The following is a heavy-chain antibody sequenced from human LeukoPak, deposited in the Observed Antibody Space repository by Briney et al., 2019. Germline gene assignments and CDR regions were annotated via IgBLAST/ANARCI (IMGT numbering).Heavy chain of an antibody. V-gene: IGHV3-64D*06. Sequence: GGSLRLSCRVSGYTFSTYVMLCVRQAPGEGLEYVSAISSNGDNTYYADSVKGRFTISRDNSKNTLYLQMSSLRADDTAVYYCVRGTGYWGQGTLVTVSS. CDR1: GYTFSTYV. J-gene: IGHJ4*02. CDR2: ISSNGDNT. CDR3: VRGTGY.